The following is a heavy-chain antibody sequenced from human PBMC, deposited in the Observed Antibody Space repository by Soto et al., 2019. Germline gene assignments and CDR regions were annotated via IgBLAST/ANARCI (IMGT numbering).Heavy chain of an antibody. CDR3: ARDPSGELELRWNYYYGMDV. Sequence: EVQLVESGGGLVQPGGSLRLSCAASGFTFSSYSMNWVRQAPGKGLEWVSYISSSSSTIYYADSVKGRFTISRDNAKNSLYLQMNSLRDEDTAVYYCARDPSGELELRWNYYYGMDVWGQGTTVTVSS. CDR2: ISSSSSTI. V-gene: IGHV3-48*02. D-gene: IGHD1-7*01. CDR1: GFTFSSYS. J-gene: IGHJ6*02.